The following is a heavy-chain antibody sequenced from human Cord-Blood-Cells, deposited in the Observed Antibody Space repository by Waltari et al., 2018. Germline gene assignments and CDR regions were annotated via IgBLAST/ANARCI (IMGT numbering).Heavy chain of an antibody. CDR1: GYTFTSYD. CDR2: MNPNSGNT. J-gene: IGHJ4*02. Sequence: QVQLVQSGAEVKKPGASVKVSCKASGYTFTSYDINWVRQATGQGLEWMGWMNPNSGNTGYAQKFQGRVTMTRNTSISTAYMELSSLRSEDTAVYYCARWKRGYSGYEASYYFDYWGQGTLVTVSS. D-gene: IGHD5-12*01. CDR3: ARWKRGYSGYEASYYFDY. V-gene: IGHV1-8*01.